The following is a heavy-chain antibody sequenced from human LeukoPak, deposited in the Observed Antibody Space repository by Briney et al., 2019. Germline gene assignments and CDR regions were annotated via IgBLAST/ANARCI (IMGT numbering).Heavy chain of an antibody. CDR2: IYYSGST. CDR3: ARDEMNGFLDY. V-gene: IGHV4-59*01. D-gene: IGHD3-3*01. J-gene: IGHJ4*02. Sequence: PSETLSLXCTVSGGSISSYYWSWSRQPPGKGLEWIGYIYYSGSTNYNPSLKSRVTISVDTSKNQFSLKLSSVTAADTAVYYCARDEMNGFLDYWGQGTLVTVSS. CDR1: GGSISSYY.